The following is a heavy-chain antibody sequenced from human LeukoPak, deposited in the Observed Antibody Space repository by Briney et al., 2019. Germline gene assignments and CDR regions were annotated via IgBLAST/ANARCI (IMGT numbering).Heavy chain of an antibody. D-gene: IGHD6-19*01. CDR3: ARGISSGWWGYYYYGMDV. CDR2: MKQDGSEK. V-gene: IGHV3-7*01. CDR1: GFTFSSYA. J-gene: IGHJ6*02. Sequence: GGSLRLSCAASGFTFSSYAMSWVRQAPGKGLEWVANMKQDGSEKYYVDSVKGRFTISRDNAKNSLYLQMNSLRAEDTAVYYCARGISSGWWGYYYYGMDVWGQGTTVTVSS.